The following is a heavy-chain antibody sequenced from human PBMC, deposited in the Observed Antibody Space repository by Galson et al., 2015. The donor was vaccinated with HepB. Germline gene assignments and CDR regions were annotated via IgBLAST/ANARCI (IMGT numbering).Heavy chain of an antibody. Sequence: SVKVSCKASGGTFSSYAISWVRQAPGQGLEWMGGIIPIFGTANYAQKFQGRVTITADESTSTAYMELSGLRSEDTAVYYCARSLVGATTHYFDYWGQGTLVTVSS. V-gene: IGHV1-69*13. CDR3: ARSLVGATTHYFDY. J-gene: IGHJ4*02. D-gene: IGHD1-26*01. CDR1: GGTFSSYA. CDR2: IIPIFGTA.